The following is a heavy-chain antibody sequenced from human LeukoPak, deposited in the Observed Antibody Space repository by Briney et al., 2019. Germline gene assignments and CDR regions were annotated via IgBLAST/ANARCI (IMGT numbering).Heavy chain of an antibody. CDR2: ISYDGSNK. Sequence: GGSLRLSCAASGFTFSSYAMHWVRQAPGKGLEWVAVISYDGSNKYYADSVKGRFTISRDNSKNTLYLQMNSLRAEDTAVYYCARESPRAYYDFWSGYPLDYWGQGTLVTVSS. V-gene: IGHV3-30-3*01. J-gene: IGHJ4*02. D-gene: IGHD3-3*01. CDR1: GFTFSSYA. CDR3: ARESPRAYYDFWSGYPLDY.